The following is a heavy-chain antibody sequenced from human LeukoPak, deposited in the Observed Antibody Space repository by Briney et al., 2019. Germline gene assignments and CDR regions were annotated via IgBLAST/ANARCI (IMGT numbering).Heavy chain of an antibody. CDR2: IRYDGSNK. Sequence: GGSLRLSCAASGFTFSSYGMHRVRQAPGKGLEWVAFIRYDGSNKYYADSVKGRFTISRDNSKNTLYLQMNSLRAEDTAVYYCAKIGYYYDSSGYYPGHFDYWGQGTLVTVSS. CDR1: GFTFSSYG. CDR3: AKIGYYYDSSGYYPGHFDY. D-gene: IGHD3-22*01. J-gene: IGHJ4*02. V-gene: IGHV3-30*02.